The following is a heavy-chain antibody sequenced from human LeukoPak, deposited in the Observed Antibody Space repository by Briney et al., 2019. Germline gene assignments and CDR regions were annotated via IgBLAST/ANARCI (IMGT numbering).Heavy chain of an antibody. D-gene: IGHD1-26*01. J-gene: IGHJ5*02. CDR2: IYPKPGGT. V-gene: IGHV1-2*02. CDR1: GYTFTGYY. CDR3: AGPWDQVGFDP. Sequence: ASVKVSCKASGYTFTGYYLHWVRQAPGQGLEWMGWIYPKPGGTSYAQKFQGRVTMTRDTSISTAYMELIGLRSDDTAVYYCAGPWDQVGFDPWGQGTLVSVSS.